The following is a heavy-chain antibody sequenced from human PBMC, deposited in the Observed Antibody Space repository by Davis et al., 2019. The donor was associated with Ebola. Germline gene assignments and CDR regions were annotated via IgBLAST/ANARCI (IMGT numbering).Heavy chain of an antibody. J-gene: IGHJ4*02. V-gene: IGHV2-70*11. CDR1: GFSLSTRGMC. CDR2: IDWDDDK. CDR3: ALFLRASSDLADY. Sequence: SGPTLVKPTQTLTLTCTFSGFSLSTRGMCVSWIRQPTGKALEWLARIDWDDDKYYSTSLKTRLTITKDTSKNRVVLTMTNMDPVDTATYYCALFLRASSDLADYWGQGTLVTVSS. D-gene: IGHD6-19*01.